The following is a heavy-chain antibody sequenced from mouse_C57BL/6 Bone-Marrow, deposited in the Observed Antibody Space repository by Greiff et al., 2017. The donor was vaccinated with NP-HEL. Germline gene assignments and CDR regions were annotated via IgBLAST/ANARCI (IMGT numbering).Heavy chain of an antibody. CDR3: ARRDGLLRFYAMDY. Sequence: VQLQQSGPELVKPGASVKISCKASGYTFTDYYMNWVKQSHGKSLEWIGDINPNNGGTSYNQKFKGKATLTVDTSSSTAYMELRSLTSEDSAVYYCARRDGLLRFYAMDYWGQGTSVTVSS. CDR2: INPNNGGT. V-gene: IGHV1-26*01. CDR1: GYTFTDYY. J-gene: IGHJ4*01. D-gene: IGHD2-3*01.